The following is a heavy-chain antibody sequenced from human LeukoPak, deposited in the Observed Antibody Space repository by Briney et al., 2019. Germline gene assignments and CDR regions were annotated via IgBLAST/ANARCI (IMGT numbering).Heavy chain of an antibody. CDR1: GFTFSAYA. J-gene: IGHJ5*02. CDR3: TNDNLS. CDR2: ISASGDFT. V-gene: IGHV3-23*01. Sequence: GGSLRLSCAASGFTFSAYALSWVRQAPGKGLEWVSFISASGDFTYYADSVRGRFTISRDNWNTLFLQMDSLRAEDTAVYYCTNDNLSWGPGTLVTVSS.